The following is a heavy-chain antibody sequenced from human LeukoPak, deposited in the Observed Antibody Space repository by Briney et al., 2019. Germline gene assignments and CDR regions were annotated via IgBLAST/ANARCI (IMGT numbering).Heavy chain of an antibody. CDR3: AKQMWYYYDSSGYYYQYYFDY. CDR2: ISGSGGST. V-gene: IGHV3-23*01. J-gene: IGHJ4*02. D-gene: IGHD3-22*01. Sequence: GRTLRLSCAASGFTFRSYGMSWVRQAPGKGLEWVSAISGSGGSTYYADSVKGRFTISRDNSKNTLYLQMNSLRAEDTAVYYCAKQMWYYYDSSGYYYQYYFDYWGQGTLVTVSS. CDR1: GFTFRSYG.